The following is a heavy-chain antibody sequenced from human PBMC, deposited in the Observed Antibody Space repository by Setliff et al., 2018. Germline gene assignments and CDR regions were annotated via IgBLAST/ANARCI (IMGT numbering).Heavy chain of an antibody. CDR2: TIPIFGTT. CDR3: VRDGYGSFYYMDV. Sequence: GASVKVSCKASGGTFSNYGVSWVRQAPGQGLEWMGGTIPIFGTTNYAQKFQGRVTIITDESTSTAFMQLSSLRSEDPAVYYCVRDGYGSFYYMDVWGKGTTVTVSS. CDR1: GGTFSNYG. V-gene: IGHV1-69*05. J-gene: IGHJ6*03. D-gene: IGHD5-12*01.